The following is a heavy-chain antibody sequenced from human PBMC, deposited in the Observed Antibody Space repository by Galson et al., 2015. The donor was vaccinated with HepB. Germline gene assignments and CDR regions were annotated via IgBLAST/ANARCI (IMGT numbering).Heavy chain of an antibody. Sequence: SLRLSCAASGFTFSDYYMSWIRQAPGKGLEWVSYISSSSSYTNYADSVKGRFTISRDNAKNSLYLQMNSLRAEDTAVYYCARGYCSGGSCYGYWGQGTLVTVSS. J-gene: IGHJ4*02. D-gene: IGHD2-15*01. CDR1: GFTFSDYY. V-gene: IGHV3-11*05. CDR3: ARGYCSGGSCYGY. CDR2: ISSSSSYT.